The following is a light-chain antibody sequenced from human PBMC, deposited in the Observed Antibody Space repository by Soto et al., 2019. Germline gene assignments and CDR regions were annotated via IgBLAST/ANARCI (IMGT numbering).Light chain of an antibody. J-gene: IGLJ2*01. V-gene: IGLV7-43*01. CDR2: STS. CDR1: TGAVTSGYY. Sequence: QAVVTQEPSLTVSPGGTVTLTCASSTGAVTSGYYPSWFLQKPGQAPRALVYSTSYKHSWTPARFSGSLLGGKAALTLSGVQPEDEAEYYCLLYYGGAVVFGGGTKLTVL. CDR3: LLYYGGAVV.